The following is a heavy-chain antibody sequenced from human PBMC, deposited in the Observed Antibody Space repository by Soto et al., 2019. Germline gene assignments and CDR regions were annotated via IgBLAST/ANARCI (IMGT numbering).Heavy chain of an antibody. D-gene: IGHD2-8*01. V-gene: IGHV5-51*01. CDR1: GYSFTSYW. Sequence: PGESLKISCTGVGYSFTSYWIGWVRQMPGKGLEWMGIIYPGDSDTRYSPSFQGQVTISADKSISTVYLQWSSLKASDTAMYYCARGYCTTNICDPWFDPWGQGTLVTVPS. J-gene: IGHJ5*02. CDR3: ARGYCTTNICDPWFDP. CDR2: IYPGDSDT.